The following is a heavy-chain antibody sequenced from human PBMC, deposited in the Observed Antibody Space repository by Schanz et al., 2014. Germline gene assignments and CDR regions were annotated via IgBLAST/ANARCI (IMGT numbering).Heavy chain of an antibody. Sequence: QVQLVQSGAEVKKPGASVRLSCEASGYTFTSYDITWVRQAPGQGLEWMGRIIPILDKTNYAQKFQGRVTMTADKSTSTVYMEVSGLRSEDTAVYYCAKVDRTRYYAMDVWGQGTTVTVSS. CDR2: IIPILDKT. CDR1: GYTFTSYD. CDR3: AKVDRTRYYAMDV. V-gene: IGHV1-69*09. J-gene: IGHJ6*02. D-gene: IGHD3-9*01.